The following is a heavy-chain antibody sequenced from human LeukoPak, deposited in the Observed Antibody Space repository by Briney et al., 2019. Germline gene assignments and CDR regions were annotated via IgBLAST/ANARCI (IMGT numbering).Heavy chain of an antibody. J-gene: IGHJ4*02. V-gene: IGHV3-21*01. D-gene: IGHD5-18*01. CDR3: VREARGYHYTYFDY. Sequence: GGSLRLSCAASGFIFSDYSMNWVRQTPGKRLEWVSSIDSTSTYIYYVDSVKGRFTVSRDNAKRALYLQMNSLRAGDTAVYYCVREARGYHYTYFDYWGQGTLVTVSS. CDR1: GFIFSDYS. CDR2: IDSTSTYI.